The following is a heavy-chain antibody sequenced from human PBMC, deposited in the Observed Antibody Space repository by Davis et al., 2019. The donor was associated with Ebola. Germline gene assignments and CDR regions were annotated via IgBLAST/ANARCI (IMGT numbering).Heavy chain of an antibody. J-gene: IGHJ3*02. CDR3: AKDTSNIWFDI. D-gene: IGHD1-26*01. V-gene: IGHV3-23*01. CDR2: ITGSGGST. CDR1: GFTFSDYY. Sequence: PGGSLRLSCAASGFTFSDYYMTWIRQAPGKGLEWVSGITGSGGSTYSADSVKGRFTISRDNSKNTLYLQMNSLRADDTAVYYCAKDTSNIWFDIWGQGTNVTVSS.